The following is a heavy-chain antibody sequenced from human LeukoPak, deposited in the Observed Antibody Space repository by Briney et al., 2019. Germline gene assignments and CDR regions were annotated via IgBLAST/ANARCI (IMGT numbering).Heavy chain of an antibody. CDR2: IYYSGST. V-gene: IGHV4-59*12. J-gene: IGHJ4*02. CDR1: GGSISSYY. CDR3: AREAGYYYDSSGYYYVYYFDY. Sequence: PSETLSLTCTVSGGSISSYYWSWIRQPPGKGLEWIGYIYYSGSTNYNPSLKSRVTMSVDTSKNQFSLKLSSVTAANTAVYYCAREAGYYYDSSGYYYVYYFDYWGQGTLVTVSS. D-gene: IGHD3-22*01.